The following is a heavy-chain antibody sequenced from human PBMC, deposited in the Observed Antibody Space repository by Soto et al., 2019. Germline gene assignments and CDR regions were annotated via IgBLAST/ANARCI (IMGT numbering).Heavy chain of an antibody. CDR3: ARHRRNKYYFDY. CDR1: GGSISRSSYY. J-gene: IGHJ4*02. CDR2: IYYSGST. Sequence: SETLSLTCTVSGGSISRSSYYWGWIRQPPGKGLEWIGSIYYSGSTYYNPSLKSRVTISVDTSKNQFSLKLSSVTAADTAVYYCARHRRNKYYFDYWGQGTLVTVSS. V-gene: IGHV4-39*01.